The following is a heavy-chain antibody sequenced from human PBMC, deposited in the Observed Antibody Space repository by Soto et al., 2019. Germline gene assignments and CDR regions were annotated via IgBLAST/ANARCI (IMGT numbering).Heavy chain of an antibody. CDR2: IYPGDSDT. CDR3: ARLSAAIGSYYYYGMDV. V-gene: IGHV5-51*01. J-gene: IGHJ6*02. Sequence: GESLKISCKGSGYSFTSYWIGWVRQMPGKGLEWMGIIYPGDSDTRYSPSFQGQVTISADKSISTAYLQWSSLKASDTAMYYCARLSAAIGSYYYYGMDVWGQGTTVTVS. CDR1: GYSFTSYW. D-gene: IGHD2-2*01.